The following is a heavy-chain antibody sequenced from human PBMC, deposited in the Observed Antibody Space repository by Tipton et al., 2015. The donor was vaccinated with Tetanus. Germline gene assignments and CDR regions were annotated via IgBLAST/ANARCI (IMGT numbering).Heavy chain of an antibody. Sequence: TLSLTCSVSGDSIRSEDYYWGWIRQSPGKGLEWLGYIYYRGSTYNNPSLKSRDSISLDACKNEFSLSWNSVTAADSATYYCARWTCSSPSCCDYYCYCVGVWGTGTAVAVSS. CDR1: GDSIRSEDYY. CDR3: ARWTCSSPSCCDYYCYCVGV. CDR2: IYYRGST. V-gene: IGHV4-30-4*01. D-gene: IGHD2-2*01. J-gene: IGHJ6*04.